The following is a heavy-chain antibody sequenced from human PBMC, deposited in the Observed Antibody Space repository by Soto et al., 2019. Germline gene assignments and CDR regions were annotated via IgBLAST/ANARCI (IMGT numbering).Heavy chain of an antibody. CDR3: AKFFVETGANSGWHWSFHN. J-gene: IGHJ4*02. Sequence: EVQLLESGGGLVQPGRSLRLSCAASGFTFSNYAMSWVRQAPGQGLDWVSAISGSGGTTYYADSVKGRFTISRDNSKNTLFLQMKSLIAEDAAVYYCAKFFVETGANSGWHWSFHNWGKGTMVTVSS. CDR2: ISGSGGTT. CDR1: GFTFSNYA. D-gene: IGHD6-25*01. V-gene: IGHV3-23*01.